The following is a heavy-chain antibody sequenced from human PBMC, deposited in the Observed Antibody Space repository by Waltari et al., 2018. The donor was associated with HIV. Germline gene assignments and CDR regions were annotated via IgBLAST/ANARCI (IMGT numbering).Heavy chain of an antibody. D-gene: IGHD1-26*01. CDR3: ARGSSGSYRWFDP. J-gene: IGHJ5*02. Sequence: QEQLVPSGAEVKKPGSSVKVSCKASGGTLSRNAISWVRQAPGQGLEWMGSIIRVFEATSYAQKFHGRLTISADESTSTVFMELSSLSFDDTAVYYCARGSSGSYRWFDPWGHGTLVTVSS. V-gene: IGHV1-69*18. CDR1: GGTLSRNA. CDR2: IIRVFEAT.